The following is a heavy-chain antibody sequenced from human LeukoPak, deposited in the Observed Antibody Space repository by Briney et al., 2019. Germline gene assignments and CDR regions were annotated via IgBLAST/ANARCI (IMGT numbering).Heavy chain of an antibody. J-gene: IGHJ5*02. CDR3: ARGGRGITIFGVVKSHNWFDP. V-gene: IGHV4-59*12. D-gene: IGHD3-3*01. CDR2: IYYSGST. CDR1: GGSISSYY. Sequence: SETLSLTCTVSGGSISSYYWSWIRQPPGKGLEWIGYIYYSGSTNYNPSLKSRVTISVDTSKNQFSLKLSSVTAADTAVYYCARGGRGITIFGVVKSHNWFDPWGQGTLVTVSS.